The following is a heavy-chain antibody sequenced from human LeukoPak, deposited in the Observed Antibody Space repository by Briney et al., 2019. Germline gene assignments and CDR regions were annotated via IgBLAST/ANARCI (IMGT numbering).Heavy chain of an antibody. Sequence: SQTLSLTCTVSGGSISSGSYYWSWIRQPAGKGLEWIGRIYTSGSANYNPSLKSRVTISVDTSKNQFSLNLSSVPAADTAVYYCARFTIFGVVAFDYWGQGTLVTVSS. CDR3: ARFTIFGVVAFDY. CDR1: GGSISSGSYY. D-gene: IGHD3-3*01. J-gene: IGHJ4*02. CDR2: IYTSGSA. V-gene: IGHV4-61*02.